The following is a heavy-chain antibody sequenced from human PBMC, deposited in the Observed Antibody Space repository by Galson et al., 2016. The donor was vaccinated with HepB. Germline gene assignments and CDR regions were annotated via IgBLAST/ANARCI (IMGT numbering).Heavy chain of an antibody. CDR1: GSRFNFW. J-gene: IGHJ4*02. V-gene: IGHV5-51*01. D-gene: IGHD2-21*02. CDR2: IYPGDSDT. CDR3: ARQKSSATAPDS. Sequence: QSGAEVKKPGESLKISCKGSGSRFNFWIAWVRQMPGKGLEWMGIIYPGDSDTRYSPSFQGQVTISADKSITTAYLEWNNLKAPDTAVYFCARQKSSATAPDSWGQGTLVTVSS.